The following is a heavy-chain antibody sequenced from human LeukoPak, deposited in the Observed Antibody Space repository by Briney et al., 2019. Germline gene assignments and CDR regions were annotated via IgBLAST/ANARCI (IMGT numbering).Heavy chain of an antibody. CDR3: AKINSGYYYSDY. D-gene: IGHD3-22*01. J-gene: IGHJ4*02. V-gene: IGHV3-23*01. Sequence: GGSLRLSCAASGFTFSSYAMSWVRQAPGKGLEWVSAISGSGGSTYYADSVKGRFTISRDNSKNTLYLQMNSLRAEGTAVYYCAKINSGYYYSDYWGQGALVTVSS. CDR2: ISGSGGST. CDR1: GFTFSSYA.